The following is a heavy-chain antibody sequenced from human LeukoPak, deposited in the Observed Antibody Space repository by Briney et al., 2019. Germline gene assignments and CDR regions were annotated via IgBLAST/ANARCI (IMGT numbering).Heavy chain of an antibody. V-gene: IGHV4-39*07. CDR2: IFHSGST. Sequence: SETLSLTCSVSDGSISSSNYYWDWIRQPPGKGLEWIGSIFHSGSTYYNPSLKSRVTISVDTSKNQFSLKLSSVTAADTAVYYCVRVGSSSGSYSYWYFDLWGRGTLVTVSS. CDR3: VRVGSSSGSYSYWYFDL. CDR1: DGSISSSNYY. D-gene: IGHD3-10*01. J-gene: IGHJ2*01.